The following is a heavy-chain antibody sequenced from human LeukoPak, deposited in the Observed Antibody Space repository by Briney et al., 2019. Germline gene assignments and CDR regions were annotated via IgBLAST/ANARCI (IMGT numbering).Heavy chain of an antibody. J-gene: IGHJ4*02. CDR1: GGSISSGGYY. CDR3: ARAADDSSGYYPDY. V-gene: IGHV4-31*03. CDR2: IYYSGST. Sequence: PSQTLSLTCTVSGGSISSGGYYWSSIRQHPGKGLEWIGYIYYSGSTYYNPSLKSRVTISVDTSKNQFSLKLSSVTAADTAVYYCARAADDSSGYYPDYWGQGTLVTVSS. D-gene: IGHD3-22*01.